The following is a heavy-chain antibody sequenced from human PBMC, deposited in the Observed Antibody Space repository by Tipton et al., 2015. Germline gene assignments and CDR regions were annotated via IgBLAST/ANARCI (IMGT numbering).Heavy chain of an antibody. D-gene: IGHD1-26*01. CDR3: ARALLSGLYPDCYYDY. Sequence: SLRLSCAASGFIFSDYYMNWIRQAPGKGLEWDSYISSSGSTLYYADSVKGRFTISRDNAKNSLYLQMNSLRAEDTAFYYCARALLSGLYPDCYYDYWGQGSLGSVSS. V-gene: IGHV3-11*01. CDR2: ISSSGSTL. CDR1: GFIFSDYY. J-gene: IGHJ4*02.